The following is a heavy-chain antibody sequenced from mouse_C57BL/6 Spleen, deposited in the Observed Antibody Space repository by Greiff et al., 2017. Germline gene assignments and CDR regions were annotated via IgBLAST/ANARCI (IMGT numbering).Heavy chain of an antibody. Sequence: LVESGAELVRPGASVTLSCKASGYTFTDYEMHWVKQTPVHGLEWIGAIDPETGGTAYNQKFKGKAILTADKSSSTAYMELRSLTSEDSAVYYCTRRAPNYYGSREDFDYWGQGTTLTVSS. CDR1: GYTFTDYE. CDR2: IDPETGGT. D-gene: IGHD1-1*01. CDR3: TRRAPNYYGSREDFDY. V-gene: IGHV1-15*01. J-gene: IGHJ2*01.